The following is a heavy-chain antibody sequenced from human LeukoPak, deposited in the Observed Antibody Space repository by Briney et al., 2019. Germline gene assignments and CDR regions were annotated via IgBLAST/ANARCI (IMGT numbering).Heavy chain of an antibody. CDR2: INPNSGGT. J-gene: IGHJ4*02. CDR3: RTNRYGDYGDYIDY. Sequence: ASVKVSCKASGYTFTGYYMHWVRQAPGQGLEWMGWINPNSGGTNYAQKFQGRVTMTRDTSISTAYMELSRLRSDDTAVYYCRTNRYGDYGDYIDYWGQGTLVTVSS. CDR1: GYTFTGYY. D-gene: IGHD4-17*01. V-gene: IGHV1-2*02.